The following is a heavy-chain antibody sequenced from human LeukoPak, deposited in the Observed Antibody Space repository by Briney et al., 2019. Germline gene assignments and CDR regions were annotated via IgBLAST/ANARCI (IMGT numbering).Heavy chain of an antibody. J-gene: IGHJ4*02. CDR2: ISGSGGTA. CDR3: AKKGYYDGSGYYMYYFDH. CDR1: GFTFSIYA. D-gene: IGHD3-22*01. Sequence: GGSLTLSCAASGFTFSIYAMSWVRQAPGKGLEGVSAISGSGGTAYYADSVKGRFTISRDNSKNTLYLQMNSLRAEDTAVYYCAKKGYYDGSGYYMYYFDHWGQGTLVTVSS. V-gene: IGHV3-23*01.